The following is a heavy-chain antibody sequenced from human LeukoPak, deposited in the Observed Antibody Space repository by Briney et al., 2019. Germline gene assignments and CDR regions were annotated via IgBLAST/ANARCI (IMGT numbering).Heavy chain of an antibody. J-gene: IGHJ4*02. Sequence: SETLSLTCTVSGGSISSSSYYWGWIRQPPGKGLEWIGSIYYSGSTYYNPSLKSRVTISVDTSKNQFSLKLSSVTAADTAVYYCARAIYDSSGYYLFDYWGQGTLVTVSS. CDR1: GGSISSSSYY. V-gene: IGHV4-39*07. D-gene: IGHD3-22*01. CDR3: ARAIYDSSGYYLFDY. CDR2: IYYSGST.